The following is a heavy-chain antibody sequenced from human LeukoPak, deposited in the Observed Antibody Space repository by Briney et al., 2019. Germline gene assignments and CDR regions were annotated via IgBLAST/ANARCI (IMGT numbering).Heavy chain of an antibody. CDR3: AKVAAFHTGGRIDY. Sequence: GGSLRLSCAASGFIFSSYAMHWVRQAPGKGLEWVAFIWYDGSNKYYADSVKGRFTISRDNSKNTLYLQMNSLRAEDTAVYYCAKVAAFHTGGRIDYWGQGTLVTVSS. V-gene: IGHV3-30*02. J-gene: IGHJ4*02. D-gene: IGHD6-13*01. CDR2: IWYDGSNK. CDR1: GFIFSSYA.